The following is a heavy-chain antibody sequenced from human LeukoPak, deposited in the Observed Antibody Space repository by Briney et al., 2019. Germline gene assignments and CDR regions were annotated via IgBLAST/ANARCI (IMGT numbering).Heavy chain of an antibody. V-gene: IGHV4-39*01. D-gene: IGHD4-11*01. J-gene: IGHJ5*02. CDR1: GGSISSSSYY. CDR2: IYYSGST. Sequence: SETLSLTCTVSGGSISSSSYYWGWIRQPPGKGLEWIGSIYYSGSTYYNPSLKSRVTISVDTSKNQFSLKLSSVTAADTAVYYCARHPRSRENYSNPLSNWFDPWGQGTLVTVSS. CDR3: ARHPRSRENYSNPLSNWFDP.